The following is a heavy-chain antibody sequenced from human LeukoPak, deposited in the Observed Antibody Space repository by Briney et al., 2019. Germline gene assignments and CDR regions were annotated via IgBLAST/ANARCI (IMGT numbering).Heavy chain of an antibody. J-gene: IGHJ3*01. CDR1: GGSISSYY. V-gene: IGHV4-59*12. CDR2: IYYSGST. CDR3: ARVMIMVANVFDV. D-gene: IGHD3-22*01. Sequence: PSETLSLTCTVSGGSISSYYWSWIRQPPGKGLEWIGSIYYSGSTYYNPSLKSRVIISVDTSKNQFSLKLSSMTAADTAVYYCARVMIMVANVFDVWGQGTMVTVSS.